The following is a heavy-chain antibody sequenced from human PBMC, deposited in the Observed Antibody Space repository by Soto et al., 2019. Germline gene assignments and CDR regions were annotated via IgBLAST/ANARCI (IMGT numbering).Heavy chain of an antibody. CDR2: IDPSDSYT. CDR3: AIQWPDGTYYYYYGMDV. V-gene: IGHV5-10-1*01. CDR1: GYSVTSYW. J-gene: IGHJ6*02. Sequence: GESLKISCKGSGYSVTSYWISWVRQMPGKGLEWMGRIDPSDSYTNYSPSFQGHVTISADKSISTAYLQWSSLKASDTAMYYCAIQWPDGTYYYYYGMDVWGQGTTVTVSS. D-gene: IGHD6-19*01.